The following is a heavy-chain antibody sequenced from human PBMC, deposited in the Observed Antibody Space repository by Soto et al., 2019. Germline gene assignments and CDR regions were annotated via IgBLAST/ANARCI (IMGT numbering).Heavy chain of an antibody. V-gene: IGHV4-34*01. Sequence: QVQLQQWGAGPLRPLETLSLTCGASGGSFSGYYWAWIRQSPGQGLEWIGEINDRGSINYNPSLKSRVSISVDTSKNHYSLNLRAVSAADTAVYYCARESHDILTGPPWVWYFDLWGRGTLVTVSS. CDR2: INDRGSI. CDR1: GGSFSGYY. CDR3: ARESHDILTGPPWVWYFDL. D-gene: IGHD3-9*01. J-gene: IGHJ2*01.